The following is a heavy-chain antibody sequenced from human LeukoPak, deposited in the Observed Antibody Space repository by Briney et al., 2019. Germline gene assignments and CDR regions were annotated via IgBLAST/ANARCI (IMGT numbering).Heavy chain of an antibody. CDR1: GFTFSSYG. CDR3: AKGASPFDY. CDR2: ISYDGSNK. V-gene: IGHV3-30*18. J-gene: IGHJ4*02. Sequence: GGSLRLSCAASGFTFSSYGMHWVRQAPGKGLEWVAVISYDGSNKYYADSVKGRFTISRDNSKNTLYLQMNSLRAEDTAIYYCAKGASPFDYLGQGTLVTVSS.